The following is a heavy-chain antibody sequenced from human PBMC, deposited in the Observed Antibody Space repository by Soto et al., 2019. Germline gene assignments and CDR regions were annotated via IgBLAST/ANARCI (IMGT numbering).Heavy chain of an antibody. J-gene: IGHJ6*02. Sequence: GGSLRLSCAASGFTFSSYGMHWVRQAPGKGLEWVAVISYDGSNKYYADSVKGRFTISRDNSKNTLYLQMNSLRAEDTAVYYCAKDLLHFDWPHSQGGMDVWGQGTTVTVSS. CDR2: ISYDGSNK. V-gene: IGHV3-30*18. CDR3: AKDLLHFDWPHSQGGMDV. D-gene: IGHD3-9*01. CDR1: GFTFSSYG.